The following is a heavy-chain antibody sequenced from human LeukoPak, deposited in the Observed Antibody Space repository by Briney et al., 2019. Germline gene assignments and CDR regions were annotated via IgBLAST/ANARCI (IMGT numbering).Heavy chain of an antibody. CDR1: GFTFDDYA. Sequence: GGSLRLSCAASGFTFDDYAMRWVRQAPGEGLEWVSGMSWNSGSIGYADSVKGRFTISRVNATNCLYLQMNSLRTEDPDFYYCAKDGISWLEYYFDYCGQQSLATVSS. CDR3: AKDGISWLEYYFDY. CDR2: MSWNSGSI. D-gene: IGHD6-13*01. J-gene: IGHJ4*01. V-gene: IGHV3-9*01.